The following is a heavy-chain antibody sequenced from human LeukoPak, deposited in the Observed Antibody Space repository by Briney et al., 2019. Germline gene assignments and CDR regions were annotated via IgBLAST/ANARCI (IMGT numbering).Heavy chain of an antibody. V-gene: IGHV1-3*01. D-gene: IGHD2-2*01. CDR3: SRGSTSDWPLDH. Sequence: ASVKVSCKASGYSFSDYAMHWVRQAPGQRFEWMGWIDAGNGDTRYSQKFQGRGTITRDTSASTAYIELRSLRSDEKAMYYCSRGSTSDWPLDHWGQETLVTISS. CDR2: IDAGNGDT. J-gene: IGHJ4*02. CDR1: GYSFSDYA.